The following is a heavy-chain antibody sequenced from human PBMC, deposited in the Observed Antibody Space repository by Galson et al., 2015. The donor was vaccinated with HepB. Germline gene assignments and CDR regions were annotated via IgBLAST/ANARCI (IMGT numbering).Heavy chain of an antibody. J-gene: IGHJ5*02. D-gene: IGHD2-21*02. Sequence: SETLSLTCTVSGGSISSYYWSWIRQPPGKGLEWIGYIYYSGSTNYNPSLKSRVTISVDTSKNQFSLKLSSVTAADTAVYYCARAQQVHYCGGDCDGSSWFDPWGQGTLVTVSS. CDR2: IYYSGST. CDR3: ARAQQVHYCGGDCDGSSWFDP. CDR1: GGSISSYY. V-gene: IGHV4-59*01.